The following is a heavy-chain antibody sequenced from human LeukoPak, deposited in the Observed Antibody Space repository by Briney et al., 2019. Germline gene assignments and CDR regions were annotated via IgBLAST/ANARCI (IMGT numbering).Heavy chain of an antibody. Sequence: QPGGSLRFSCAASGFTFTNYWMSWVRQAPGRGLEWVANMKQDGSEKYYVDSLRGRFTTFGDNAKNSLYLQMNSLRPEDTAVYYCARDLRAPLYYYGSGSSFDYWGQGTLVTLSS. D-gene: IGHD3-10*01. CDR2: MKQDGSEK. CDR1: GFTFTNYW. J-gene: IGHJ4*02. V-gene: IGHV3-7*04. CDR3: ARDLRAPLYYYGSGSSFDY.